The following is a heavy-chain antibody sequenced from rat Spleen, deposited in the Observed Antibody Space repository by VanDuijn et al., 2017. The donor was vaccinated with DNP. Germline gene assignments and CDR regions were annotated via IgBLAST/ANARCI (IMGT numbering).Heavy chain of an antibody. V-gene: IGHV3-1*01. Sequence: EVQLQESGPGLVKPSQSLSLTCSVTGYSITNNDWGWVRKFPGNKMEWVGHITYSGDTRYNPSLRSRISITRDKSKNQFFLRLNSVTTEDTDTYYCARQNIVRDWFFDFWGPGAMVTVSS. J-gene: IGHJ1*01. CDR2: ITYSGDT. D-gene: IGHD4-3*01. CDR1: GYSITNND. CDR3: ARQNIVRDWFFDF.